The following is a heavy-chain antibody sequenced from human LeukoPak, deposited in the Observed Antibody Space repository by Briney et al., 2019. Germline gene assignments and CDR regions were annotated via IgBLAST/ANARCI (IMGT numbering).Heavy chain of an antibody. CDR3: TRDALFGSGRTHLDF. Sequence: GGSLRLSCAASGFTFSDYYMSWIRQAPGKGLEWVSYISTSGNYIKDADSVKGRFTISRDNAKNSLSLQMNSLNVDDTGVYFCTRDALFGSGRTHLDFWSQGTLVSVSS. CDR2: ISTSGNYI. J-gene: IGHJ4*02. CDR1: GFTFSDYY. V-gene: IGHV3-11*06. D-gene: IGHD3-10*01.